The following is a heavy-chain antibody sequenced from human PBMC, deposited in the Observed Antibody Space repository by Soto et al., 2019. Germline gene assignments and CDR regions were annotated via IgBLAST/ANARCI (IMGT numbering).Heavy chain of an antibody. D-gene: IGHD3-3*01. CDR3: ARVLSWASYYDFWSGYYNYYYYGMDV. CDR2: MNPNSGNT. Sequence: ASVKVSCKASGYTFTSCEINWVRQATGQGLEWMGWMNPNSGNTGYAQKFQGRVTMTRNTSISTAYMELSSLRSEDTAVYYCARVLSWASYYDFWSGYYNYYYYGMDVWGQGTTVTVSS. V-gene: IGHV1-8*01. CDR1: GYTFTSCE. J-gene: IGHJ6*02.